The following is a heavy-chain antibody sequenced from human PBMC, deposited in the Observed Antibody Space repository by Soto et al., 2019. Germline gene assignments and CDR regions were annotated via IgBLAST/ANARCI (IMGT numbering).Heavy chain of an antibody. CDR1: GFTFSSYA. Sequence: QVQLVESGGGVVQPGRALRLSCAASGFTFSSYAMHWVRQAPGKGLEWVAVISYDGRNKYYVDSVKGRFTISRDNSKNTLYRQMNSLRVEKTAVYYCARLRDAFDIWGQGTMVTVSS. V-gene: IGHV3-30*04. CDR2: ISYDGRNK. CDR3: ARLRDAFDI. J-gene: IGHJ3*02.